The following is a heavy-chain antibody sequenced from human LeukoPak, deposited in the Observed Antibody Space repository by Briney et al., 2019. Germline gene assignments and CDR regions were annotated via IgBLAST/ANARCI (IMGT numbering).Heavy chain of an antibody. V-gene: IGHV3-48*03. CDR2: ISSSGSTI. D-gene: IGHD2-15*01. CDR3: ARGPTRIGFDY. Sequence: GGSLRLSCAASGFTFSGYDMNWVRQAPGKGLEWVSYISSSGSTIYYADSVKGRFTISRDNAKNSLYLQMNSLRAEDTAVYYCARGPTRIGFDYWGQGTLVTVSS. J-gene: IGHJ4*02. CDR1: GFTFSGYD.